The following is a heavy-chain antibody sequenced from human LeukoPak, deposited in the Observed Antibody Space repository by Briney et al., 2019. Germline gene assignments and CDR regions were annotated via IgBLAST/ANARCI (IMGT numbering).Heavy chain of an antibody. Sequence: GASVKVSCKASGYTFTSYAMHWVRQAPGQRLEWMGWINAGNGNTKYSQKFQGRVTITRDTSASTAYMELSSLRSEDTAVYYCASKKGYCSSTSCSIFDYWGQGTLVTVSS. CDR1: GYTFTSYA. CDR3: ASKKGYCSSTSCSIFDY. CDR2: INAGNGNT. J-gene: IGHJ4*02. V-gene: IGHV1-3*01. D-gene: IGHD2-2*01.